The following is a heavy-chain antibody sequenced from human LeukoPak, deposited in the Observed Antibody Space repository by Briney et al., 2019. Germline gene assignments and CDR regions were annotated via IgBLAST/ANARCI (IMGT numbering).Heavy chain of an antibody. CDR1: GYTFTSYG. J-gene: IGHJ6*02. D-gene: IGHD3-3*01. Sequence: ASVKVSCKASGYTFTSYGISWVRQAPGQGLEWMGWISAYNGNTNYAQKFQGRVTITADESTSTAYMELSSLRSEDTAVYYCAGEAFGVVPSGNYYYYGMDVWGQGTTVTVSS. V-gene: IGHV1-18*01. CDR2: ISAYNGNT. CDR3: AGEAFGVVPSGNYYYYGMDV.